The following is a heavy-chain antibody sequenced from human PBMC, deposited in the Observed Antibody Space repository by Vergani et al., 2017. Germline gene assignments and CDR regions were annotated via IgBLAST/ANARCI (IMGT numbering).Heavy chain of an antibody. J-gene: IGHJ5*02. V-gene: IGHV4-31*03. CDR1: GCSISSGGYY. Sequence: QVQLQESGPGLVKPSQTLSLTCTVSGCSISSGGYYWSWIRQHPGKGLEWIGYIYYNGSIYHNPSLKSRVSISVDTSKNQFSLKLISVTAGDTAVYYCARGNEYQLLYDVWFDPWGQGTLVTVSS. CDR2: IYYNGSI. D-gene: IGHD2-2*02. CDR3: ARGNEYQLLYDVWFDP.